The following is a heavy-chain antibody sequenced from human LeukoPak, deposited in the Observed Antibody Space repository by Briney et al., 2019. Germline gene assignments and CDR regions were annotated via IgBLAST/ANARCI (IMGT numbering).Heavy chain of an antibody. CDR3: ARVYYDILTGYYTLFDY. J-gene: IGHJ4*02. V-gene: IGHV3-74*01. CDR1: GFTFSSYW. CDR2: INSDGSST. D-gene: IGHD3-9*01. Sequence: GGSLRLSCAASGFTFSSYWMHWVRQAPGKGLVWVSRINSDGSSTSYADSVKGRFTISRDNAKNTLYLQMNSLRAEDTAVYYCARVYYDILTGYYTLFDYRGQGTLVTVSS.